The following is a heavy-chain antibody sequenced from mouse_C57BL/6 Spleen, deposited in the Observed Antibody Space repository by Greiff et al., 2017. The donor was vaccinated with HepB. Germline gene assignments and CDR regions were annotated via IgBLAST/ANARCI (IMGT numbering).Heavy chain of an antibody. CDR3: ARSSLGSSYEGYFDV. J-gene: IGHJ1*03. CDR2: IYPRSGNT. Sequence: VQLQQSGAELARPGASVKLSCEASGYTFTSYGISWVKQRTGQGLEWIGEIYPRSGNTYYNEKFKGKATLTADKSSSTAYMELRSLTSEDSAVYFCARSSLGSSYEGYFDVWGTGPTVTVSS. CDR1: GYTFTSYG. V-gene: IGHV1-81*01. D-gene: IGHD1-1*01.